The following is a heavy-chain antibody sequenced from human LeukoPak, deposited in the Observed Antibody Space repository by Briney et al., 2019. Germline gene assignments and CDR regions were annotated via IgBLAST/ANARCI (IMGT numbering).Heavy chain of an antibody. CDR2: INHSGST. J-gene: IGHJ6*02. D-gene: IGHD4-17*01. CDR1: DGSFSVYY. CDR3: AGLPRGVTTGYSGLDV. Sequence: SETLSLTCAVCDGSFSVYYWSWIRQPPGKGLEWIGEINHSGSTNYNPSLKSRVTISVDTSKNQFSLKLSSVTAADTAIYSCAGLPRGVTTGYSGLDVWGQGTTVTVSS. V-gene: IGHV4-34*01.